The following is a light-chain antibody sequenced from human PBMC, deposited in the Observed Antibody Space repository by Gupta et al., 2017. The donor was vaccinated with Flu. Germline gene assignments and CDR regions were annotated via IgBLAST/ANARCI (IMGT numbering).Light chain of an antibody. CDR2: DAS. J-gene: IGKJ5*01. CDR1: QSVSSY. V-gene: IGKV3-11*01. Sequence: PSTLSSSLGDRATLSCRASQSVSSYLAWYQPKPGQAPRLLIYDASNRATGIPSRFSGSGSGTDFTLTISSLEPEDFAVYYCQQRDNSPFTFGQGTQLEIK. CDR3: QQRDNSPFT.